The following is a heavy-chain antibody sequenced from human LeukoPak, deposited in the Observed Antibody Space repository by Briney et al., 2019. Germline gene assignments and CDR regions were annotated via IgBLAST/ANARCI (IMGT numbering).Heavy chain of an antibody. CDR1: GGSFSGYF. V-gene: IGHV4-59*10. CDR2: MSSSGIS. Sequence: PSETLSLTCAVYGGSFSGYFWSWIRQPAGKGLEWIGRMSSSGISTYSPSLKSRVTISIDTSRNQFSMNLNSVTAADTAVYYCARRDNWNHYFEYWGQGTLVTVSS. CDR3: ARRDNWNHYFEY. J-gene: IGHJ4*02. D-gene: IGHD1-20*01.